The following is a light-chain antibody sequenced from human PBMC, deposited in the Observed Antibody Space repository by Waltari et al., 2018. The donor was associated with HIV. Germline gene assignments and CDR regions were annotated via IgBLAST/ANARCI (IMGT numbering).Light chain of an antibody. J-gene: IGKJ4*01. CDR3: QQYNKWPRGT. CDR2: GAS. V-gene: IGKV3-15*01. CDR1: QSVSSY. Sequence: EIVMTQSPASLSASPGERATLSCRASQSVSSYLAWYQQKPGQAPRLLIYGASTRVTGVPARFSGSGSGTEFTLTNSSLQSEDFAVYFGQQYNKWPRGTFGGGTKVEVK.